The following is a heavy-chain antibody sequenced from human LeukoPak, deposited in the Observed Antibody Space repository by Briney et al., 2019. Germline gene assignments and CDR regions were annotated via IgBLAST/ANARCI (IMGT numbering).Heavy chain of an antibody. Sequence: PGGSLRLSCAASGFTFSSYAMSWVRQAPGKGLEWVSAISGSGGSTYYADSVKGRFTISRDNSKNTLYLQMNSLRAEDTAVYYCAKYWTVVVTSIGAFYIWGQGTMVTVSS. CDR3: AKYWTVVVTSIGAFYI. CDR1: GFTFSSYA. J-gene: IGHJ3*02. V-gene: IGHV3-23*01. D-gene: IGHD2-21*02. CDR2: ISGSGGST.